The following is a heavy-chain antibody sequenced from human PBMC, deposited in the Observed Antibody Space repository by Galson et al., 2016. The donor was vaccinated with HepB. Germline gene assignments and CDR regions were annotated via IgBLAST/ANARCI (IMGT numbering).Heavy chain of an antibody. V-gene: IGHV3-73*01. CDR2: VRRKVNNYAT. D-gene: IGHD3-22*01. J-gene: IGHJ6*02. Sequence: FLRLSCAASGFTISGSAMHWVRQASGKGLEWIGHVRRKVNNYATAYSTSVRGRFTISRDDSENTAYLEMNSLQIEDTAVYYCTRQRYYDSRGPLGYYFGLDVWGQGTTVTVSS. CDR1: GFTISGSA. CDR3: TRQRYYDSRGPLGYYFGLDV.